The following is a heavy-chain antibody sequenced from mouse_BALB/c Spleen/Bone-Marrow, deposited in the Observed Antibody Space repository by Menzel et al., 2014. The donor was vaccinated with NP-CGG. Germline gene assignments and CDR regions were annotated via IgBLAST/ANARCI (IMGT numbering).Heavy chain of an antibody. J-gene: IGHJ3*01. CDR2: ISYDGSN. D-gene: IGHD2-14*01. CDR3: GRGGYDGRGFAY. Sequence: EVQRVESGPGLVKPSQSLSLTCSVTGYSITSGYYWNWIRQFPGNKLEWMGYISYDGSNNYNPSLKNRISITRDTSKNQFCLKLNSVTTEDTATCYCGRGGYDGRGFAYWGQGTLVTVSA. V-gene: IGHV3-6*02. CDR1: GYSITSGYY.